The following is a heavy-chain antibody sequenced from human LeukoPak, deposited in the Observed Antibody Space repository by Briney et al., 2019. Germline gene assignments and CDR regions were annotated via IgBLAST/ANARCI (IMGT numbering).Heavy chain of an antibody. J-gene: IGHJ4*02. CDR3: ATDRYSTFDY. V-gene: IGHV3-48*01. D-gene: IGHD6-13*01. CDR1: GFSFSRSW. Sequence: GGSLRLSCATSGFSFSRSWMDWVRQAPGKGLEWVSYISSSSSTIYYADSVKGRFTISRDNAKNSLYLQMNSLRAEDTAVYYCATDRYSTFDYWGQGILVTVSS. CDR2: ISSSSSTI.